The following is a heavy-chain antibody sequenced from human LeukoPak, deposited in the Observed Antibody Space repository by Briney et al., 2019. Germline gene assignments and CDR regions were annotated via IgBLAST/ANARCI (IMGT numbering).Heavy chain of an antibody. D-gene: IGHD4-17*01. Sequence: ASVTVSCKASGYTFTGYYMHWVRQAPGQGLEWMARINPNSGGTNYAQKFQGRVTMTRDTSISTAYMELSRLRSDDTAVYYCAREIDYGDYVRYFDYWGQGTLVTVSS. CDR3: AREIDYGDYVRYFDY. CDR2: INPNSGGT. V-gene: IGHV1-2*06. J-gene: IGHJ4*02. CDR1: GYTFTGYY.